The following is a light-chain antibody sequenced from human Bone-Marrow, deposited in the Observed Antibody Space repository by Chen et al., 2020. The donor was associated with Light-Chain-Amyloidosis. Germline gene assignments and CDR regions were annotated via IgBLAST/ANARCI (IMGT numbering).Light chain of an antibody. Sequence: SYELTQPPSVSVPPGQTASITCSGDDLPTKYAYWYQQKPGQAPVLVIHRDTERPSGISERFSGSSSGTTATLTISGGQAEDEADYHCQSADSSGTYEVIFGGGTKLTVL. J-gene: IGLJ2*01. CDR2: RDT. V-gene: IGLV3-25*03. CDR1: DLPTKY. CDR3: QSADSSGTYEVI.